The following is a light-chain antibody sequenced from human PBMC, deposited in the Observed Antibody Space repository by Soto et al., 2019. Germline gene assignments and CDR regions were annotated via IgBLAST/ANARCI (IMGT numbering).Light chain of an antibody. CDR3: QQYGSSLIT. J-gene: IGKJ5*01. CDR1: QSVSSN. CDR2: GAS. V-gene: IGKV3-20*01. Sequence: EIVMTQSPATLSVSPGERATLSCRASQSVSSNLAWYQQKPGQAPRLLMYGASNRATGIPHRFSGSGSGTDFTLTISSLEPEDFAVYFCQQYGSSLITFGQGTRLE.